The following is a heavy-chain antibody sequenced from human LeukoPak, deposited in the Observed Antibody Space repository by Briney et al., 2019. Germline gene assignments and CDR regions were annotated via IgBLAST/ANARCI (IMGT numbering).Heavy chain of an antibody. CDR3: ARATYSSSWYAVAEYFQH. Sequence: GRSLRLSCAASGFTFSSYAMHWVRQAPGKGLEWVAVISYDGSNKYYADSVKGRFTISRDNSKNTLYLQMNSLRAEDTAVYYCARATYSSSWYAVAEYFQHWGQGTLVTVSS. CDR1: GFTFSSYA. CDR2: ISYDGSNK. D-gene: IGHD6-13*01. V-gene: IGHV3-30-3*01. J-gene: IGHJ1*01.